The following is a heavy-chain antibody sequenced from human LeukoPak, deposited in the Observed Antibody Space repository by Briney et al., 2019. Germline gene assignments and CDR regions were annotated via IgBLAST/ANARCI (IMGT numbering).Heavy chain of an antibody. J-gene: IGHJ4*02. CDR1: GASFSGYY. D-gene: IGHD6-13*01. CDR2: INHSGST. Sequence: SPSQSPTWAVDGASFSGYYWSWIRHPPGKGLEWIGEINHSGSTNYNPSLKSRLTISVDTSKNQLSLQLSSVTAADTAVYYCARGRRWAAAAILYWGQGTLVTVSS. V-gene: IGHV4-34*01. CDR3: ARGRRWAAAAILY.